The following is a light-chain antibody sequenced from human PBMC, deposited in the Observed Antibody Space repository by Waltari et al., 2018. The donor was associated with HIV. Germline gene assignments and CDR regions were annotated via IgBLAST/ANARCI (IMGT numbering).Light chain of an antibody. CDR2: KDS. V-gene: IGLV3-25*03. Sequence: SYGLTQPPSVSVSPGQTATITCSGDALPKQYAYWYQQKPGQAPVMGIYKDSGRPSGVPERFSGSSSATTVTLTISGVQAADEADYYCQSSDISGNYWVFGGGTKLTVL. CDR1: ALPKQY. J-gene: IGLJ3*02. CDR3: QSSDISGNYWV.